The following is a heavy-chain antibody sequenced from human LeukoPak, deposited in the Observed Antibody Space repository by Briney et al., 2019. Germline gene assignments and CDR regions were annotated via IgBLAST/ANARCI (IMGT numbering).Heavy chain of an antibody. CDR1: GFTFDNSA. D-gene: IGHD2-15*01. J-gene: IGHJ3*01. CDR2: ISTRGET. V-gene: IGHV3-23*01. CDR3: ARHRLLTSDAFDV. Sequence: TGGSLRLSCAGSGFTFDNSALSWVRQAPGKGLEWVPAISTRGETNYADSVRGRITISRDNFKRTVFLQLNSLRADDTAIYYCARHRLLTSDAFDVWGRGTMVTVS.